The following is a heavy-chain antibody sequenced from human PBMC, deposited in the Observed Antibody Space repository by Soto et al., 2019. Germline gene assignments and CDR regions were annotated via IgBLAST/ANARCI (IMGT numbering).Heavy chain of an antibody. V-gene: IGHV3-64D*06. CDR2: ISSNGGST. D-gene: IGHD3-10*01. CDR3: VNHMVRGVSIRSPGGMDV. CDR1: GFTFSSYA. J-gene: IGHJ6*02. Sequence: GGSLRLSCSASGFTFSSYAMHWVRQAPGKGLEYVSAISSNGGSTYYADSVKGRFTISRDNSKNMLYLQMSSLRAEDTAVDYCVNHMVRGVSIRSPGGMDVWGQGTTVTVSS.